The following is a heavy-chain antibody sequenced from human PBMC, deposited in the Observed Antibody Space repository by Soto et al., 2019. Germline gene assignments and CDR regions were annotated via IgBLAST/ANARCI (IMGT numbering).Heavy chain of an antibody. V-gene: IGHV4-30-2*01. Sequence: SETLSLTCAVSGGSISSGGYSWSWIRQPPGKGLEWIGYIYHSGSTYYNPSLKSRVTISVDRSKNQFSLKLSSVTAADTALYYFAKGVPGIAVAGTGYFQHWGQGTLVTVSS. J-gene: IGHJ1*01. D-gene: IGHD6-19*01. CDR2: IYHSGST. CDR3: AKGVPGIAVAGTGYFQH. CDR1: GGSISSGGYS.